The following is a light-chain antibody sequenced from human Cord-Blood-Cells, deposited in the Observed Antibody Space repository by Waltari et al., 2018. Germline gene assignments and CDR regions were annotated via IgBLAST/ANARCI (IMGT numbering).Light chain of an antibody. Sequence: AIQMTQSPSSLSASVGDRVTITCRASQSISNYLDWYQQKPGKAPKLLIYAASSLQSGVPSRFSGSGSGTDFTLTISSLQPEDFATYYCLQDYNNPFTFGQGTRLEIK. CDR2: AAS. CDR3: LQDYNNPFT. V-gene: IGKV1-6*01. CDR1: QSISNY. J-gene: IGKJ5*01.